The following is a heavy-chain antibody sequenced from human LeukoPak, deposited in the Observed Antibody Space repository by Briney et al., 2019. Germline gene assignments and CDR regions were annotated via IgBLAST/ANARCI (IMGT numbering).Heavy chain of an antibody. Sequence: PSETLSLTCTVSGGSMSSNYWSWIRQPPGKGLEWIGYIYNSGTIYYSGSTNYNPSLLSRVTISVDTSKNQFSLKLSSVTAADTAVYYCARLRGALDYWGQGTLVTVSS. J-gene: IGHJ4*02. CDR3: ARLRGALDY. D-gene: IGHD1-26*01. CDR2: IYNSGTIYYSGST. V-gene: IGHV4-59*08. CDR1: GGSMSSNY.